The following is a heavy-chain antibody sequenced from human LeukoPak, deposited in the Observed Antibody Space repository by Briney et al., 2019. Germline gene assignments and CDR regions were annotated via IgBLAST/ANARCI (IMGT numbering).Heavy chain of an antibody. D-gene: IGHD6-13*01. V-gene: IGHV3-23*01. J-gene: IGHJ4*02. CDR3: AKAAAAPGFDF. Sequence: GGSLRLSCAASGFTSSSYALNWVRQAPGKGLEWVATVSGSGDRMYHADSVKGRFTISRDNSKNTIYLQMNSLRAEDTALHYCAKAAAAPGFDFWGQGTLVTVSS. CDR2: VSGSGDRM. CDR1: GFTSSSYA.